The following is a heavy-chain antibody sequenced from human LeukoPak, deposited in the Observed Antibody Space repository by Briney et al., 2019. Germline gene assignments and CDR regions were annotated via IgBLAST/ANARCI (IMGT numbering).Heavy chain of an antibody. CDR3: ARLVGTNTILPV. CDR2: ISSDGSAT. D-gene: IGHD2-8*01. J-gene: IGHJ6*02. Sequence: GGSLRPSCATSGFTFTAYSMHWVCQTPGKGLVWVSGISSDGSATVIADSVKGRVTISRDNAKNTLFLQMFSLRVEDTALYYCARLVGTNTILPVWGQGTTVTVSS. CDR1: GFTFTAYS. V-gene: IGHV3-74*01.